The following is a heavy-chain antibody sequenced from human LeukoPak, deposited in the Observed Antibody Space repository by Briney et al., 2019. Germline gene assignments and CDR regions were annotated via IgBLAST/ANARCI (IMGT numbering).Heavy chain of an antibody. V-gene: IGHV1-8*02. D-gene: IGHD4-17*01. CDR1: GYTFTSYD. CDR2: MNPNSGNT. J-gene: IGHJ4*02. Sequence: ASVKVSCKASGYTFTSYDINWVRQATGQGLEWMGWMNPNSGNTGYAQELQGRVTMTTDTSTSTAYMELRSLRSDDTAVYYCARGTDDDYLHFDYWGQGTLVTVSS. CDR3: ARGTDDDYLHFDY.